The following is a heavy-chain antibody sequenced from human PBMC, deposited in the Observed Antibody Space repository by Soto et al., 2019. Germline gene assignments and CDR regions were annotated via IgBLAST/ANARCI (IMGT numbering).Heavy chain of an antibody. J-gene: IGHJ6*02. CDR3: ARDGSDTAMVKLFLQYYYYGMDV. D-gene: IGHD5-18*01. Sequence: GASVKVSCKASGYTFTSYAMHWVRQAPGQRLEWMGWINAGNGNTKYSQKFQGRVTITRDTSASTAYMELSSLRSEDTAVYYCARDGSDTAMVKLFLQYYYYGMDVWGQGTTVTVSS. V-gene: IGHV1-3*01. CDR1: GYTFTSYA. CDR2: INAGNGNT.